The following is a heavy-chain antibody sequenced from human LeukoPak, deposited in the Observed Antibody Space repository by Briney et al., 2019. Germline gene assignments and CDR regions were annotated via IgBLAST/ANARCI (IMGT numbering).Heavy chain of an antibody. Sequence: GGSLRLSCAASGFTFSSYWMHWVRQAPGKGLVWVSRINSDGSSTSYPDSVKGRFTISRDNSKNTLYLQMNSLRAEDTAVYYCAKALVGATTRVDFDYWGQGTLVTVSS. V-gene: IGHV3-74*01. CDR1: GFTFSSYW. J-gene: IGHJ4*02. CDR2: INSDGSST. D-gene: IGHD1-26*01. CDR3: AKALVGATTRVDFDY.